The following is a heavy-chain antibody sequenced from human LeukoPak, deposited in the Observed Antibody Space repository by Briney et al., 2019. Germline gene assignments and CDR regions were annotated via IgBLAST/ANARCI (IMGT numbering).Heavy chain of an antibody. CDR2: INQDGSQK. CDR3: ARLKDDVTKLDY. D-gene: IGHD2-8*01. V-gene: IGHV3-7*01. J-gene: IGHJ4*02. CDR1: GFTFSTYW. Sequence: PGGSLRLSCAAYGFTFSTYWMSWVRQAPGKGLEWVANINQDGSQKRYVDSVQGRFTISRDNTKNSLFLQMNSLRAEDTAVYYCARLKDDVTKLDYWGQGTLVTVSS.